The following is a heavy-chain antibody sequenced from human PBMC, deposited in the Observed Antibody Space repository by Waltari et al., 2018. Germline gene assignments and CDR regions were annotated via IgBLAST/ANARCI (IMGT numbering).Heavy chain of an antibody. Sequence: QVQLVASGGGVVHPGGSLRLSCADYEFPCSTSPVHGVRQAPGKGLEWVAVISYDGSIKYNADSVEGRFTISRDNARNTMSLQMNSLTTEDTAVYYCARGGLEWFGELFDYWGQGTLVTVSS. V-gene: IGHV3-30*01. J-gene: IGHJ4*02. CDR1: EFPCSTSP. CDR2: ISYDGSIK. D-gene: IGHD3-10*01. CDR3: ARGGLEWFGELFDY.